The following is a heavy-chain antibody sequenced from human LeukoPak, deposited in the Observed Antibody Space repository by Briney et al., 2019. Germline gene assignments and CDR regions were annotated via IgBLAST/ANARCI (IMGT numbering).Heavy chain of an antibody. D-gene: IGHD5-18*01. J-gene: IGHJ4*02. CDR2: IKQDGSEK. CDR3: AGRVTGYSSGYVY. CDR1: GFTLSRNW. Sequence: PGGSLRLSCAASGFTLSRNWMSWVRQAPGKGLEWVANIKQDGSEKYYVDSVKGRFTISRDNSENIVYLQMNNLRAEDTAVYYCAGRVTGYSSGYVYWGQGTLVTVSS. V-gene: IGHV3-7*03.